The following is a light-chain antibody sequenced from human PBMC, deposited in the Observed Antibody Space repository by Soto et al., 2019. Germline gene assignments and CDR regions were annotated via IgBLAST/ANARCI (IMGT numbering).Light chain of an antibody. Sequence: ENVLTQSPGTLSLSPGERATLSCRASQSVNNNYLAWYQQKPGQTPRLLIYAATSRATGIPDRFSGSGSGTDFTLTISRLEPEDFTVYYCQQFGGSPITFGQGTRLELK. CDR3: QQFGGSPIT. CDR1: QSVNNNY. CDR2: AAT. V-gene: IGKV3-20*01. J-gene: IGKJ5*01.